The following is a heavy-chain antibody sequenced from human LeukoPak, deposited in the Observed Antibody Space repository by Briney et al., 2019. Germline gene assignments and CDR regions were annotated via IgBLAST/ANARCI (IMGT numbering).Heavy chain of an antibody. CDR1: GGSISSYY. J-gene: IGHJ4*02. V-gene: IGHV4-4*07. Sequence: SETLSLTCTVSGGSISSYYWSRIRQPAGKGLEWIGRIHTSGSTDYNPSLKSRVTMSVDTSKNQFSLKLSSVTAADTAVYYCARREVVERYYFDYWGQGTLVTVSS. D-gene: IGHD1-1*01. CDR3: ARREVVERYYFDY. CDR2: IHTSGST.